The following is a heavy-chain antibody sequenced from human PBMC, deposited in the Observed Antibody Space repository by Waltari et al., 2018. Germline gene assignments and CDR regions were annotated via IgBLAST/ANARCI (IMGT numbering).Heavy chain of an antibody. CDR2: ISYNGRNT. J-gene: IGHJ6*02. CDR1: EFTFSSYA. Sequence: QVQLVESGGGVVQPGRSLRLSCAASEFTFSSYAMNWVRQAPGKGLEWVAVISYNGRNTYYVDSVKGRFTISRDNSKKMLYLQMNNLRAEDTAVYYCARDYCDRTNCHGMDVWGQGTTVTVSS. CDR3: ARDYCDRTNCHGMDV. V-gene: IGHV3-30*04. D-gene: IGHD3-22*01.